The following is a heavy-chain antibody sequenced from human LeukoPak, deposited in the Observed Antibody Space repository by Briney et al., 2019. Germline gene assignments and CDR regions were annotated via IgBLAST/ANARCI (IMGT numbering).Heavy chain of an antibody. D-gene: IGHD1-26*01. Sequence: PGRSLTLSCAASGFTFSSYAMSCVRQAQGKGLEWVSAISGSGGSTYYADSVKGRFTISRDNSKNTLYLQMNSLRAEDTAVYYCAKGMEWELLIAFDYWGQGTLVTVSS. V-gene: IGHV3-23*01. CDR2: ISGSGGST. CDR3: AKGMEWELLIAFDY. CDR1: GFTFSSYA. J-gene: IGHJ4*02.